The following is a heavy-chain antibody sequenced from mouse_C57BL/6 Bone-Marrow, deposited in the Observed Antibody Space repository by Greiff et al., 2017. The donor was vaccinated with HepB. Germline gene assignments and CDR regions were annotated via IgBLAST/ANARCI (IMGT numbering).Heavy chain of an antibody. CDR2: ISSGGSYT. CDR3: ASLTGSYAMGY. Sequence: EVMLVESGGDLVKPGGSLKLSCAASGFTFSSYGMSWVRQTPDKRLEWVATISSGGSYTYYPDSVKGRFTISRDNAKNTLYLQMSSLKSEDTAMYYCASLTGSYAMGYWGQGPSVTVSS. J-gene: IGHJ4*01. V-gene: IGHV5-6*01. CDR1: GFTFSSYG. D-gene: IGHD4-1*01.